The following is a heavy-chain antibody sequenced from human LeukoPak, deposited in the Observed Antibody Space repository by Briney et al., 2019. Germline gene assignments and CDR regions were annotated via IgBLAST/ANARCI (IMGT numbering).Heavy chain of an antibody. Sequence: GGSLRLSCAASGFTFSNAWMSWVRQAPGKVLEWLGRIKSKTDGGTTDYAAPVKGRFTIPRDDSKNTLYLQMNSPKTEDTAVYYCTTDVIAVAGQISDYWGQGTLVTVSS. CDR3: TTDVIAVAGQISDY. J-gene: IGHJ4*02. CDR1: GFTFSNAW. D-gene: IGHD6-19*01. V-gene: IGHV3-15*01. CDR2: IKSKTDGGTT.